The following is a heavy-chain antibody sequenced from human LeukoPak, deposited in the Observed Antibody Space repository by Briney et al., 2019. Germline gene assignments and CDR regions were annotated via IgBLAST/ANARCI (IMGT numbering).Heavy chain of an antibody. V-gene: IGHV1-8*01. Sequence: ASVKVSCTASGYTFINHDIHWVRQATGQGLEWMGWMNPKSGNTGYSRKFQGIVSMTRNTSTNTAHMELSSLTSEDAAMYFCARGLTTYGNGKLYYQYNWFVPWGQGTLVTVSS. CDR2: MNPKSGNT. CDR1: GYTFINHD. CDR3: ARGLTTYGNGKLYYQYNWFVP. D-gene: IGHD3-10*01. J-gene: IGHJ5*02.